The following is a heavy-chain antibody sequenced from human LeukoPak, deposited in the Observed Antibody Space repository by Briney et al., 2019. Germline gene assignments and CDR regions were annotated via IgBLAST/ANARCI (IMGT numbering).Heavy chain of an antibody. CDR2: INPSGGTT. J-gene: IGHJ5*02. CDR1: GYTFSGYY. CDR3: ARDNSVGDIAWWFDP. V-gene: IGHV1-46*01. Sequence: ASVKVSCKASGYTFSGYYMHWVRQAPGQGLEWMGVINPSGGTTSYAQKFQGRVTMTRDTSTSTDYMELSSLRSEDTAVYYCARDNSVGDIAWWFDPWGQGTLVTVSS. D-gene: IGHD3-16*02.